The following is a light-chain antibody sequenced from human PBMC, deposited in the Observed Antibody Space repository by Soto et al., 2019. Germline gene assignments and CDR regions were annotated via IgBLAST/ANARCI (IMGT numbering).Light chain of an antibody. V-gene: IGKV3-20*01. Sequence: EIAMTQSPATLSVSPGERATLSCRASQSVATNLAWYQQKPGQPPRLLIYDASNRATGIPARFSGSGSGTDFALTISRLETDDSAVYYCQQYGGSPFTFGPGTKVDIK. CDR2: DAS. CDR3: QQYGGSPFT. CDR1: QSVATN. J-gene: IGKJ3*01.